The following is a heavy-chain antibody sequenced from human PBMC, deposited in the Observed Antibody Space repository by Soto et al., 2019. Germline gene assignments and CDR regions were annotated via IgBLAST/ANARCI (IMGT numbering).Heavy chain of an antibody. Sequence: GGSLRLSCAASGFTFNTYAMHWVRQAPGKGLEYVSAISGNGGTTYYADSVKGRFTISRDNSKNTLYLQMGSLRAEDMAVYYCARDQGRTVTTLHQYWGQGTLVTVSS. CDR2: ISGNGGTT. CDR1: GFTFNTYA. J-gene: IGHJ1*01. CDR3: ARDQGRTVTTLHQY. D-gene: IGHD4-4*01. V-gene: IGHV3-64*02.